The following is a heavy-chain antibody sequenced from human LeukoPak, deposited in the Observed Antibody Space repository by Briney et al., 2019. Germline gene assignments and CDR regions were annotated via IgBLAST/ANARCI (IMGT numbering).Heavy chain of an antibody. J-gene: IGHJ4*02. Sequence: GWSLRLSCAASGFTFSIYGMHWVRQAPGKGLEWVAVIWNDGSNKYYADSVKGRFTISRDNSKNTLYLQMNSLRAEDTAVYSCARASGPFDYWGQGTLVTVSS. CDR3: ARASGPFDY. CDR2: IWNDGSNK. CDR1: GFTFSIYG. V-gene: IGHV3-33*01. D-gene: IGHD3-10*01.